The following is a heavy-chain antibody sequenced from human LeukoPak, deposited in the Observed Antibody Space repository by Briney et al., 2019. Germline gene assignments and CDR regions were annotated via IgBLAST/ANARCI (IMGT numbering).Heavy chain of an antibody. V-gene: IGHV3-7*04. Sequence: GGSLRLSCAASGFSFSNYWMSWVRQAPGRGLEWVANINPDGGEKIYVDSVKGRFTISRDNAKNSVNLQMNSLRGEDTAVYYCARYSGSVSVEVWGRGTTVSVSS. D-gene: IGHD1-26*01. J-gene: IGHJ6*02. CDR2: INPDGGEK. CDR1: GFSFSNYW. CDR3: ARYSGSVSVEV.